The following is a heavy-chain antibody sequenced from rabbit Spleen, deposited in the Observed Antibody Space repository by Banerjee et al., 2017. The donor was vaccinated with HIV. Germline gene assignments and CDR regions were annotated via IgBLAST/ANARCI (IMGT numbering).Heavy chain of an antibody. CDR1: GFTLSSYY. V-gene: IGHV1S40*01. Sequence: QSLEESGGGLVQPGGSLKLSCTASGFTLSSYYMNWVRQAPGKGLEWIACINAGSSANTYVATWAKGRFTISKTSSTTVTLQMTSLTAADTATYFCANGGWRLWGPGTLVPVS. CDR2: INAGSSANT. CDR3: ANGGWRL. D-gene: IGHD4-1*01. J-gene: IGHJ4*01.